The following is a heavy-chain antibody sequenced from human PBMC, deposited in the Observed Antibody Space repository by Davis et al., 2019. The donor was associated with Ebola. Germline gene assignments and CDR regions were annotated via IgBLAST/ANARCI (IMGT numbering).Heavy chain of an antibody. Sequence: GESLKLSCVVSGFTFSTYGMHWVRQAPGKGLEWVATINADGSAKYYADSVKGRFTISRDNAKNSLYLQMNSLRAEDTALYYCAKSRGGYYYYGMDVWGQGTTVTVSS. CDR2: INADGSAK. D-gene: IGHD3-10*01. V-gene: IGHV3-7*03. CDR3: AKSRGGYYYYGMDV. J-gene: IGHJ6*02. CDR1: GFTFSTYG.